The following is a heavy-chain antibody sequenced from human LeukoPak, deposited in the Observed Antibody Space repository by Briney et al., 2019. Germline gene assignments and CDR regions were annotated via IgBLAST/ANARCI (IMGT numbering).Heavy chain of an antibody. CDR3: ARGGGDYGDYVEPSAAHWYFDL. Sequence: HPGGSLRLSCAASGFTFSSYGMHWVRQAPGKGLEWVAVISYGGSNKYYADSVKGRFTVSRDNSKNTLYLQMNSLRAEDTAVYYCARGGGDYGDYVEPSAAHWYFDLWGRSTLVTVSS. D-gene: IGHD4-17*01. V-gene: IGHV3-30*03. CDR1: GFTFSSYG. CDR2: ISYGGSNK. J-gene: IGHJ2*01.